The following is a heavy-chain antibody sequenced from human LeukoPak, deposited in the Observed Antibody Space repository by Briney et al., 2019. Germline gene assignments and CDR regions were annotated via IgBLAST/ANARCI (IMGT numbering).Heavy chain of an antibody. J-gene: IGHJ4*02. Sequence: GGSLRLSCAASGFTFSSYGMHWVRQAPGKGLEWVSSISSSGTYIYYADSVKGRFTISRDNAKNSLYLQMNSLRAEDTALYYCAKVSSGESMKAPLDYWGQGTLVTVSS. CDR1: GFTFSSYG. CDR3: AKVSSGESMKAPLDY. V-gene: IGHV3-21*04. D-gene: IGHD3-10*01. CDR2: ISSSGTYI.